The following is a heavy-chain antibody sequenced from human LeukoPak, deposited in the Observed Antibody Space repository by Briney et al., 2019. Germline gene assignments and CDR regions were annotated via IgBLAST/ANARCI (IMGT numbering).Heavy chain of an antibody. D-gene: IGHD3-9*01. CDR1: GGTFRSYA. CDR3: ARVSYDILTGYYRGYYMDV. Sequence: SSVKVSCKASGGTFRSYAISWVRQAPGQGREWMGGIIPIFGTANYAQKFQGRVTITTDESTSTAYMELSSLRSEDTAVYYCARVSYDILTGYYRGYYMDVWGKGTTVTVSS. J-gene: IGHJ6*03. CDR2: IIPIFGTA. V-gene: IGHV1-69*05.